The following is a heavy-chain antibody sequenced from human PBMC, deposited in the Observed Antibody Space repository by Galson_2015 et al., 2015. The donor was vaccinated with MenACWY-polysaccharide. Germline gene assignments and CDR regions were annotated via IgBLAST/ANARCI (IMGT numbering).Heavy chain of an antibody. V-gene: IGHV3-23*01. Sequence: SLRLCCAASGFTFTSYAMSWGRQAPGKGLEWASAIRSSGTNTYYADSVKGRFTISRDNSKNTLYLQMNSLRAEDTAVYYCAKDSTDFWSVAGRFDHWGQGTLVTVSS. D-gene: IGHD3-3*01. J-gene: IGHJ5*02. CDR1: GFTFTSYA. CDR2: IRSSGTNT. CDR3: AKDSTDFWSVAGRFDH.